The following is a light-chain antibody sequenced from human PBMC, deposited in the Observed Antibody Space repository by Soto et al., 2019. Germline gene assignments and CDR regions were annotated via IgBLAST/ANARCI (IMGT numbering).Light chain of an antibody. CDR2: GVS. CDR3: SSYTSSSTLRV. CDR1: SSDVGAYNY. V-gene: IGLV2-14*01. Sequence: QSALTQPASVSGSPGQSITISCTGTSSDVGAYNYVSWHQQHPGKVPKLMIYGVSNRPSGVSNRFSGSKSGNTASLTISGLQAEDEADYYCSSYTSSSTLRVFGGGTKLTVL. J-gene: IGLJ3*02.